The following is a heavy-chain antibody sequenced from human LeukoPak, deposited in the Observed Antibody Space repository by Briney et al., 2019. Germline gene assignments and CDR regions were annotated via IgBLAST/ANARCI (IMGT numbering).Heavy chain of an antibody. CDR2: ISYDGSNK. V-gene: IGHV3-30*04. D-gene: IGHD3-3*01. J-gene: IGHJ4*02. CDR3: ARAPIYDFWSGYYHAFDY. CDR1: GFTFSSYA. Sequence: GGSLRLSCAASGFTFSSYAMHWVRQAPGKGLEWVAVISYDGSNKYYADSVKGRFTISRDNSKNTLYLQMNSLRAEDTAVYYCARAPIYDFWSGYYHAFDYWGQGTLVTVSS.